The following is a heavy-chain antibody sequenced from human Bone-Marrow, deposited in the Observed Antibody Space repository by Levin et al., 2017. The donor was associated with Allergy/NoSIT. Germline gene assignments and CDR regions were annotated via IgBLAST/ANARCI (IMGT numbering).Heavy chain of an antibody. CDR1: GLTVSSNY. CDR3: AGLGGLDY. J-gene: IGHJ4*02. CDR2: IYSGGGT. V-gene: IGHV3-53*01. Sequence: GGSLRLSCAASGLTVSSNYMTWVRQAPGKGLEWVSLIYSGGGTYYAGSVKGRFTISRDNSKNTLYLQMNSLRPEDTAVYYCAGLGGLDYWGQGSLVTVSS. D-gene: IGHD3-16*01.